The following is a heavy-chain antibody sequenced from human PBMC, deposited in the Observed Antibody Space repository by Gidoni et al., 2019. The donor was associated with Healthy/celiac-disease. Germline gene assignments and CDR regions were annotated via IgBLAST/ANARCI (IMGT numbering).Heavy chain of an antibody. D-gene: IGHD6-13*01. CDR1: GFTFSSYS. J-gene: IGHJ4*02. CDR2: ISSSSSYI. Sequence: VQLVESGGGLVKPGGSLRLSCAASGFTFSSYSMNWVRQAPGKGLEWVSSISSSSSYIYYADSVKGRFTISRDNAKNSLYLQMNSLRAEDTAVYYCARDEGQQLAFDYWGQGTLVTVSS. V-gene: IGHV3-21*01. CDR3: ARDEGQQLAFDY.